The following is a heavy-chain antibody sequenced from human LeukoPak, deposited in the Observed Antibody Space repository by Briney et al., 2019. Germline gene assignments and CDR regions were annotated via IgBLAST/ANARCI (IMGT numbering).Heavy chain of an antibody. CDR3: ARGYYDFWSGYYTYYFGY. J-gene: IGHJ4*02. CDR2: ISSSGSTI. D-gene: IGHD3-3*01. CDR1: GFTFSSYG. V-gene: IGHV3-48*03. Sequence: GGSLRLSCAASGFTFSSYGMNWVRQAPGKGLEWVSYISSSGSTIYYADSVKGRFTISRDNAKNSLYLQMNSLRAEDTAVYYCARGYYDFWSGYYTYYFGYWGQGTLVTVSS.